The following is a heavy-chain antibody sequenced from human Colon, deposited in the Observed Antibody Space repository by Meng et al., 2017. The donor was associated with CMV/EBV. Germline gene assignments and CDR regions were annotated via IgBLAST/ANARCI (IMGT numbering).Heavy chain of an antibody. J-gene: IGHJ4*02. D-gene: IGHD3-16*01. CDR2: INSNNGDT. V-gene: IGHV1-46*04. CDR3: ARDGLWAWGGY. CDR1: GYTFALHY. Sequence: VALGALGAEVKNPGDSVKVSCKASGYTFALHYIHWVRQAPGQGLEWMGVINSNNGDTLYAQKLEGRVTMTTDTSTSTLYMELSSLKSDDTAVYYCARDGLWAWGGYWGQGTLVTVSS.